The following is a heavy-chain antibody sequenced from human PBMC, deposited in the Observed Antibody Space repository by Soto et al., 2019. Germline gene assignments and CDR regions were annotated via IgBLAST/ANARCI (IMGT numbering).Heavy chain of an antibody. Sequence: QVQLQESGTGLVKPSETLSLTCTVSGASVSIGSHYWSWIRQPPGKGLEWIAYIYPSGSTDYNPSLKSRVTISVDLSRNQVSLRLDSVTAADTAVYYCARDRLDDLNSLDAFDLWVQGTMVTVSS. CDR3: ARDRLDDLNSLDAFDL. V-gene: IGHV4-61*01. CDR2: IYPSGST. J-gene: IGHJ3*01. CDR1: GASVSIGSHY. D-gene: IGHD6-25*01.